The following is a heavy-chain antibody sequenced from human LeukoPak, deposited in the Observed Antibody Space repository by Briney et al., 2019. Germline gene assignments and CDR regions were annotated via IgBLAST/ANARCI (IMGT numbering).Heavy chain of an antibody. CDR2: ISGSGGST. Sequence: GGSLRLSCAASGFTFSSYAMSWVRQAPGKGLGWASAISGSGGSTYYADSVKGRFTISRDNSKNTLYLQMNSLRADDTAIYYCAKGTVRFLEWSQRGYFDYWGQGIPVTVSS. V-gene: IGHV3-23*01. CDR1: GFTFSSYA. D-gene: IGHD3-3*01. J-gene: IGHJ4*02. CDR3: AKGTVRFLEWSQRGYFDY.